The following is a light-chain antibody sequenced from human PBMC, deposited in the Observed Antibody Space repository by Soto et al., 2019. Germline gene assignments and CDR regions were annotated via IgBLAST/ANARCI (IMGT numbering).Light chain of an antibody. Sequence: DIVMTQSPDSLAVSLGERATINCKSSQSVLYRSESKNYLAWYQQKPRQPPKLLIYWASTRESGVPDRFSGSGSGTDFTLTISSLQAEDVAIYYCQQYYSTPLTFGGGTKVEIK. CDR2: WAS. V-gene: IGKV4-1*01. J-gene: IGKJ4*01. CDR3: QQYYSTPLT. CDR1: QSVLYRSESKNY.